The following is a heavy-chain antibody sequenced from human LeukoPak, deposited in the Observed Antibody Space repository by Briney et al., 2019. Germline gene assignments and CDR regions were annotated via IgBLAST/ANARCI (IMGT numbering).Heavy chain of an antibody. Sequence: GGSLRLSCAASGFTFSSYAMHWVRQAPGKGLEWAAVISYDGSNKYYADSVKGRFTISRDNSKNTLYLQMNSLRAEDTAVYYCASGDYGGGMDVWGQGTTVTVSS. CDR1: GFTFSSYA. CDR2: ISYDGSNK. CDR3: ASGDYGGGMDV. V-gene: IGHV3-30-3*01. J-gene: IGHJ6*02. D-gene: IGHD4-17*01.